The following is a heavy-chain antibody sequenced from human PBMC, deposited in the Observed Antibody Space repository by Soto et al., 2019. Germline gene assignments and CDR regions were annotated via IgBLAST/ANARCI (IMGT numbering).Heavy chain of an antibody. CDR2: ISYDGTNK. CDR1: GFTFSTYG. CDR3: AKDLQSYGDYDYYCYGMDV. Sequence: QVQLVESGGGEVQPGRSLTLSCAASGFTFSTYGMHWVRQTPGKGLEWVAVISYDGTNKFYSDSVKGRFTISRDNFKNSLKLQMHSLRADDTAVYSCAKDLQSYGDYDYYCYGMDVWGLGTRVTVSS. J-gene: IGHJ6*02. D-gene: IGHD4-17*01. V-gene: IGHV3-30*18.